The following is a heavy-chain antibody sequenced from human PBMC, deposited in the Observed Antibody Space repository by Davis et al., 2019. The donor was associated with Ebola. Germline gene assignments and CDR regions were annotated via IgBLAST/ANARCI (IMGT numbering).Heavy chain of an antibody. D-gene: IGHD1-26*01. CDR1: GGSISGYH. CDR3: ARGVYSGTFEAWGH. J-gene: IGHJ4*02. V-gene: IGHV4-59*12. CDR2: IYYSGST. Sequence: MPGGSLRLSCTVSGGSISGYHWSWIRQPPGKGLEWIGYIYYSGSTNYSPSLKSRVTLSVDTSKNLFSLELTSVTAADTAVYYCARGVYSGTFEAWGHWGPGTLVTVSS.